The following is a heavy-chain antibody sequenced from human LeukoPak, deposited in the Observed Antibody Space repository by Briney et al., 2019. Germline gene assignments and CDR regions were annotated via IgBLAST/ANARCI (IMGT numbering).Heavy chain of an antibody. D-gene: IGHD1-7*01. CDR2: ISWDGGST. CDR1: GFTFDDYA. Sequence: GGSLRLSCAASGFTFDDYAMHWVRQAPGKGLEWVSLISWDGGSTYYADSVKGRFTISRDNSKNSLYLQMNSLRAEDTALYYCAKATLSGELLDYWGQGTLVTVSS. J-gene: IGHJ4*02. CDR3: AKATLSGELLDY. V-gene: IGHV3-43D*03.